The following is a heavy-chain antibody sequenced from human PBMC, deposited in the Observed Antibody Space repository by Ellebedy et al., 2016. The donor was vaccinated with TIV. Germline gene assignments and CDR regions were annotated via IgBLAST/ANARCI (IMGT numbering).Heavy chain of an antibody. CDR1: GFTFSSYW. CDR3: AGEGDGDPDAFDI. Sequence: GESLKISXAASGFTFSSYWLSWVRQAPGKGLEWVANIKQDGSEKYYVDSVKGRFTISRDNAKNSLYLQMNSLRAEDTAVYYCAGEGDGDPDAFDIWGQGTMVTVSS. CDR2: IKQDGSEK. D-gene: IGHD4-17*01. J-gene: IGHJ3*02. V-gene: IGHV3-7*01.